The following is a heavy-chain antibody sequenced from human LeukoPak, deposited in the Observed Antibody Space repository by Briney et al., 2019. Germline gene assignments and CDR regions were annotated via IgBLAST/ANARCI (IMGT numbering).Heavy chain of an antibody. V-gene: IGHV3-21*01. CDR3: ASTVVPGDY. D-gene: IGHD4-17*01. Sequence: GGSLRLSCAACGFTFSSYSMNWVRQAPGKGLEWVSSISSSSSYIYYADSVKDRFTISRDNAKNSLYLQMNSLRAEDTAVYYCASTVVPGDYWGQGTLVTVSS. J-gene: IGHJ4*02. CDR1: GFTFSSYS. CDR2: ISSSSSYI.